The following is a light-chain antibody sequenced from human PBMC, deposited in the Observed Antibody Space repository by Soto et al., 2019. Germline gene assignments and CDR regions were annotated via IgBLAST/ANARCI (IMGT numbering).Light chain of an antibody. CDR2: DAS. V-gene: IGKV3-11*01. CDR3: QQRSNWLSG. Sequence: EIVLTQSPATLSLSPGERATLSCRASQSVGTYLAWYQQKPGQAPRLLIYDASNRATAIPARFSGSGSGIDFTLTISSLEPEDFAVYHCQQRSNWLSGFGGGTKVEIK. CDR1: QSVGTY. J-gene: IGKJ4*01.